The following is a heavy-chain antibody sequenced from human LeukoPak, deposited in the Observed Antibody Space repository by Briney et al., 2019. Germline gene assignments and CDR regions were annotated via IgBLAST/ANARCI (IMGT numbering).Heavy chain of an antibody. Sequence: SQTLSLTCTVSGGSISSGGYYWSWIRQPPGKGLEWIGEINHSGSTNYNPSLKSRVTISVDTSKNQFSLKLSSVTAADTAVYYCARGGRWLQYRARHFDYWGQGTLVTVSS. D-gene: IGHD5-24*01. CDR3: ARGGRWLQYRARHFDY. CDR1: GGSISSGGYY. J-gene: IGHJ4*02. CDR2: INHSGST. V-gene: IGHV4-30-2*01.